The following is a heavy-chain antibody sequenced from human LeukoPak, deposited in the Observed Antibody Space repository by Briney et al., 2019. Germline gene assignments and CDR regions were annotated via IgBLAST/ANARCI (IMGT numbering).Heavy chain of an antibody. J-gene: IGHJ4*02. V-gene: IGHV4-59*01. CDR2: FYHSGST. Sequence: PSETLSLTCTVSGVSISSYHWSWIRQPPGKGLEYIGCFYHSGSTNYNPSLKSRVTTSVDTSKNEFSLRLNSVTAADTAVYYCASTQQWLAFDYWGQGILVTVSS. D-gene: IGHD6-19*01. CDR1: GVSISSYH. CDR3: ASTQQWLAFDY.